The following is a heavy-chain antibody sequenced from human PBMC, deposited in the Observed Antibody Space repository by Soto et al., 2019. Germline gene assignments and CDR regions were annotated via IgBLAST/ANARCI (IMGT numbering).Heavy chain of an antibody. Sequence: PSETLSLTCTASGGSISSYYWSWIRQPPGKGLEWIGYIYYSGSTNYNPSLKSRFTISVDTSKNQFSLKLNSVTAADTAVYYCARAYCSSTGRECWIDPWGQGTLVTVSS. D-gene: IGHD2-2*01. J-gene: IGHJ5*02. CDR1: GGSISSYY. CDR2: IYYSGST. CDR3: ARAYCSSTGRECWIDP. V-gene: IGHV4-59*01.